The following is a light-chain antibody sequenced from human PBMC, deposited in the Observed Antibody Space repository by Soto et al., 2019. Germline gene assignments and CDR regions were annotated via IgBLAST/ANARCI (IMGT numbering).Light chain of an antibody. Sequence: QYALTQPASVSESPGQSITISCTGTSSDVGGYNYVSWYQQHPGKAPKLMIYEVSNRPSGVSNSFSGSKSGNTASLTISGLQAEDEADYYCSSFRSGSTWVFGGGTKLTVL. CDR2: EVS. J-gene: IGLJ3*02. CDR3: SSFRSGSTWV. V-gene: IGLV2-14*01. CDR1: SSDVGGYNY.